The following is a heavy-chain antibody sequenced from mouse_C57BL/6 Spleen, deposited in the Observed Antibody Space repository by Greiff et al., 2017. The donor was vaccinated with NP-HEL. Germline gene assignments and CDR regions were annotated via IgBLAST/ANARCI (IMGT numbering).Heavy chain of an antibody. J-gene: IGHJ2*01. V-gene: IGHV1-59*01. CDR2: IDPSASYT. Sequence: QVQLQQSGAELVRPGTSVKLSCKASGYTFTSYWMHWVKQRPGQGLEWIGVIDPSASYTNYNQKFKGKATLTVDTSSSTAYRQLSSLTSEDSAVYYCARRTGTNFDYWGQGTTLTVSS. D-gene: IGHD4-1*01. CDR1: GYTFTSYW. CDR3: ARRTGTNFDY.